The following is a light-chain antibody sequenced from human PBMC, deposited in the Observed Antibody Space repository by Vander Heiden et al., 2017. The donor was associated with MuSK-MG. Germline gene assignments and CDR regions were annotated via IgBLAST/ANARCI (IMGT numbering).Light chain of an antibody. CDR1: QDIRKY. Sequence: DIPLTQSPPFLSASVGDRVTITCRASQDIRKYLGWYQQKPGKAPNVLIYGATTLQTPVPSRFSGTGSGTEFTLTIMTLHPEDFATYFCHQLYYFPLTFGGGTKVEIK. J-gene: IGKJ4*01. CDR2: GAT. V-gene: IGKV1-9*01. CDR3: HQLYYFPLT.